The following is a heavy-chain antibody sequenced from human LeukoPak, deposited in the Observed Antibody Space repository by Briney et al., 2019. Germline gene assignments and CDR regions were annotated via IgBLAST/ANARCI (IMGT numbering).Heavy chain of an antibody. J-gene: IGHJ5*02. Sequence: SVKVSCKASGGTFSSYAISWVRQAPGQGLEWMGGIIPIFGTANYAQKFQGRVTITADESTSTAYTELSSLRSEDTAVYYCARVVVPAAPSFDPWGQGTLVTVSS. D-gene: IGHD2-2*01. CDR3: ARVVVPAAPSFDP. V-gene: IGHV1-69*01. CDR2: IIPIFGTA. CDR1: GGTFSSYA.